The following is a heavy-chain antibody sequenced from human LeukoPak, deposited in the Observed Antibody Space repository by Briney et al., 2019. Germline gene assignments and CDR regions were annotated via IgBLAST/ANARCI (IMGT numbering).Heavy chain of an antibody. Sequence: SETLSLTCTVSGGSISNLNYYWSWIRQPAGKGLEWIGRIYASGSTNYNPSLKSRVTISVDTSKNQFSLKLSSVTAADTAVYYCARRPGSSSWYSHYYYYYMDVWGKGTLVTVSS. D-gene: IGHD6-13*01. CDR1: GGSISNLNYY. CDR3: ARRPGSSSWYSHYYYYYMDV. CDR2: IYASGST. V-gene: IGHV4-61*02. J-gene: IGHJ6*03.